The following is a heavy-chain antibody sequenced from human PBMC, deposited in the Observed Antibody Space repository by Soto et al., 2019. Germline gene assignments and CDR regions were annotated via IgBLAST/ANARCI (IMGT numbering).Heavy chain of an antibody. V-gene: IGHV3-30-3*01. CDR3: ARDPLYYYDSSGYFDY. J-gene: IGHJ4*02. CDR2: ISYDGSNK. CDR1: GFTFSSYA. Sequence: GGSLRLSCAASGFTFSSYAMHWVRQAPGKGLEWVAVISYDGSNKYYADSVKGRFTISRDNSKNTLYLQMNSLRAEDTAVYYCARDPLYYYDSSGYFDYWGQGTLVTVSS. D-gene: IGHD3-22*01.